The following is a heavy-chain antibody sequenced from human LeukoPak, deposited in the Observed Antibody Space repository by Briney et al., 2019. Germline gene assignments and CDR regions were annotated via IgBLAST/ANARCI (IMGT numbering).Heavy chain of an antibody. V-gene: IGHV4-39*07. CDR1: GGSISSSSYY. J-gene: IGHJ5*02. Sequence: SETLSLTCTVSGGSISSSSYYWGWIRQPPGKGLEWIGSIYYSGSTYYNPSLKSRVTISVDTSKNQFSLKLSSVTAADTAVYYCARGYYDSSGYYEYNWFDPWGQGTLVTVSS. CDR3: ARGYYDSSGYYEYNWFDP. D-gene: IGHD3-22*01. CDR2: IYYSGST.